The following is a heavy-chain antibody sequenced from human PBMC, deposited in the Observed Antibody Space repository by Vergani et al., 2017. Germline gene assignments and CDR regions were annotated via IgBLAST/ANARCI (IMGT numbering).Heavy chain of an antibody. J-gene: IGHJ4*02. D-gene: IGHD2-8*01. CDR1: GFTFSNFG. CDR3: AKYLPVSADGLPDS. Sequence: QVQLVESAGGVVQPGGSLRLSCAASGFTFSNFGMHWLRQAPGKGLEWLAYLGKDGINTRYRDAVKGRFTVSRDKSKDILDLQWDSLRSDDTALYSCAKYLPVSADGLPDSWCPGTLVIVSS. V-gene: IGHV3-30*02. CDR2: LGKDGINT.